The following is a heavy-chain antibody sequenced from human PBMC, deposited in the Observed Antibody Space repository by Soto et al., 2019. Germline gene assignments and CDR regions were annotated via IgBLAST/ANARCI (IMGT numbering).Heavy chain of an antibody. CDR2: IIPIFGTA. CDR1: EDTFRNYA. J-gene: IGHJ2*01. D-gene: IGHD3-22*01. Sequence: QVELVQSGAEVKKPGSSVKVSCQASEDTFRNYAISWVRQAPGQGLEWMGGIIPIFGTANYAQKFQGRVTITADTSVNTVYLELSSLRSEDTAVYYCASTKYDSSAYYYWYLGLRGRGTLVTFSS. V-gene: IGHV1-69*06. CDR3: ASTKYDSSAYYYWYLGL.